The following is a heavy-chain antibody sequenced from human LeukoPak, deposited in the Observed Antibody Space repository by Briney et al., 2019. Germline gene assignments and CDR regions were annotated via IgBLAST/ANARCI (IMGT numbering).Heavy chain of an antibody. CDR3: ASSSSGWYYFDY. D-gene: IGHD6-19*01. Sequence: ASVKVSCKASGGTFISYAISWVRQAPGQGLEWMGGIIPIFGTANYAQKFQGRVTITADESTSTAYMELSSLRSEDTAVYYCASSSSGWYYFDYWGQGTLVTVTS. V-gene: IGHV1-69*13. CDR1: GGTFISYA. J-gene: IGHJ4*02. CDR2: IIPIFGTA.